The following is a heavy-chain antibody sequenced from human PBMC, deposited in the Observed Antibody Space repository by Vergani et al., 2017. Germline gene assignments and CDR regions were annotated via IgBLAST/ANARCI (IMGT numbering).Heavy chain of an antibody. CDR2: VDPEDGET. CDR1: GYTFTDHY. CDR3: ATPQTVTTGGMEV. V-gene: IGHV1-69-2*01. J-gene: IGHJ6*02. D-gene: IGHD4-17*01. Sequence: EVQLVQSGAEVKKPGATMKISCKVSGYTFTDHYMHWVKQAPGKGLEWMGLVDPEDGETIYAEKFKGRVTIVADTSTDTAHLELSSLRSEDTAVYYCATPQTVTTGGMEVWGQXP.